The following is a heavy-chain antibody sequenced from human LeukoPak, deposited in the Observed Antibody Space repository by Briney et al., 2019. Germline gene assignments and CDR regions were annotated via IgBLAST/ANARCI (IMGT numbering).Heavy chain of an antibody. J-gene: IGHJ4*02. Sequence: ASVKVSCKASGYTFTAYYIHWVRQTPGQGLEWMGWINSNSGDTNYAQKFQGRVTMTRDTSISTAYMELSRLRSDDTAVYYCASILGIEVDYWGQGTLVTVSS. CDR2: INSNSGDT. V-gene: IGHV1-2*02. CDR1: GYTFTAYY. CDR3: ASILGIEVDY. D-gene: IGHD7-27*01.